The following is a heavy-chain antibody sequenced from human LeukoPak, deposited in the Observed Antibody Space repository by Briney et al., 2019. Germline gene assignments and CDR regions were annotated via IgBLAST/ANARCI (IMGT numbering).Heavy chain of an antibody. V-gene: IGHV1-8*01. J-gene: IGHJ6*02. D-gene: IGHD3-10*01. CDR3: ARGLGVRGVIYGMDV. CDR1: GYTFTSYV. CDR2: MNPNSGNT. Sequence: ASVKVSCKASGYTFTSYVINWVRQATGQGLEWMGWMNPNSGNTGYAQKFQGRVTMTRNTSISTAYMELSSLRSEDTAVYYCARGLGVRGVIYGMDVWGQGTTVTVSS.